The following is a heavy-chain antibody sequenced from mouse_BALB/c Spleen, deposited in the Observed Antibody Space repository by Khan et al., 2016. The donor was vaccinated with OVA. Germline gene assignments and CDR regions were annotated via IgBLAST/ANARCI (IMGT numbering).Heavy chain of an antibody. CDR3: ARAARIKY. J-gene: IGHJ2*01. CDR1: GYSITSGYG. V-gene: IGHV3-2*02. D-gene: IGHD1-2*01. CDR2: ISYNGST. Sequence: EVQLQESGPGLVKPSQSLSLTCTVTGYSITSGYGWNWIRQFPGNKLEWMGYISYNGSTNYNPSLKSRISITRATPKNQFFLQLNSVTTEDTATYYCARAARIKYWGQGTTVTVSS.